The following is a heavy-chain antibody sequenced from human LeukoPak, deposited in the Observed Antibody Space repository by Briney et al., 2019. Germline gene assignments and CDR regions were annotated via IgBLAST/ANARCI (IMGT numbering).Heavy chain of an antibody. CDR1: GFTFSSYA. CDR2: ISGSGGST. CDR3: TTYCTNGVCRPYYFDY. V-gene: IGHV3-23*01. D-gene: IGHD2-8*01. J-gene: IGHJ4*02. Sequence: GGSLRLSCAASGFTFSSYAMSWVRQAPGKGLEWVSAISGSGGSTYYADSVKGRFTISRDNSKNTLYLQMNSLKTEDTAVYYCTTYCTNGVCRPYYFDYWGQGTLVTVSS.